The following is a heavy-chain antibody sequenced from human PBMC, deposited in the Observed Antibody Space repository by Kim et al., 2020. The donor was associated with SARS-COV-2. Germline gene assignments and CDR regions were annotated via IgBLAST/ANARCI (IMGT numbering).Heavy chain of an antibody. V-gene: IGHV1-24*01. Sequence: QEFQGRVTMAEDTSTDTAYMELSSLRSEDTAVYYCATATIFGVANNWFDPWGQGTLVTVSS. J-gene: IGHJ5*02. CDR3: ATATIFGVANNWFDP. D-gene: IGHD3-3*01.